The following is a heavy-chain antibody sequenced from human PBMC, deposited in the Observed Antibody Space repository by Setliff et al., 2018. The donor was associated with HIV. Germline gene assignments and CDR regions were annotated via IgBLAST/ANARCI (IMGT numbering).Heavy chain of an antibody. V-gene: IGHV4-61*09. CDR3: ATYAGNGGGKGY. CDR1: GGSLSSDTYH. D-gene: IGHD2-21*01. CDR2: TYSSGST. Sequence: PSETLSLTCPVSGGSLSSDTYHYSWIRQPAGKGLEWSGQTYSSGSTKCNPSLKSRVTISVDTSKNQFSLTLSSVTAADTAMYYCATYAGNGGGKGYWGQGTLVTVSS. J-gene: IGHJ4*02.